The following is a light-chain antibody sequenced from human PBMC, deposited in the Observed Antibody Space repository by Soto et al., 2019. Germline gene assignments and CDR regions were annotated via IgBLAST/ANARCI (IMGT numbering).Light chain of an antibody. V-gene: IGKV3-11*01. CDR1: QSVSNS. CDR3: QQRSNWPLT. CDR2: DAS. J-gene: IGKJ4*01. Sequence: EIVLTQSPATLSLSPGERVTLSCRASQSVSNSLAWYQQKPGQPPRLLIYDASNRATGIPARFSGSGSGTDFTLTISSLEPEDFAVYYCQQRSNWPLTFGGGTKVDI.